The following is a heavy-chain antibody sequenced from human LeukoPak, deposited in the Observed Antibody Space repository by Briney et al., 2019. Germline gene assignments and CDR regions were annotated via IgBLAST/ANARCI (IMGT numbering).Heavy chain of an antibody. V-gene: IGHV4-34*01. D-gene: IGHD3-22*01. CDR1: GGSFSGYY. Sequence: SETLSLTCAVYGGSFSGYYWSWIRQPPGKGLEWIGEINHSGSTNYNPSLKSRVTISVDTSKNQFSLKLSSVTAADTAVYYCARGPLHSSGCFDPWGQGTLVTVSS. CDR2: INHSGST. CDR3: ARGPLHSSGCFDP. J-gene: IGHJ5*02.